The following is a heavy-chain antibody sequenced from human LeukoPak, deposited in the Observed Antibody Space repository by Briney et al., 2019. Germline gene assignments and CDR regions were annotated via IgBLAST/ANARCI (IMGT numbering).Heavy chain of an antibody. CDR3: ARESGCSSTSCYTLPSYYYYGMDV. D-gene: IGHD2-2*02. Sequence: PGGSPRLSCAASGFTFSSYGMHWVRQAPGKGLEWVAVIWHDGSNKYYADSVKGRFTISRDNSKNTLYLQMNSLRAEDTAVYYCARESGCSSTSCYTLPSYYYYGMDVWGQGTTVTVSS. V-gene: IGHV3-33*01. CDR2: IWHDGSNK. CDR1: GFTFSSYG. J-gene: IGHJ6*02.